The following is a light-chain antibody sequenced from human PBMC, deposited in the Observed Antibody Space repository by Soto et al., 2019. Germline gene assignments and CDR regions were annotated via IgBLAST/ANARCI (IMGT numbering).Light chain of an antibody. CDR3: AAWDDSLNSPRML. V-gene: IGLV1-44*01. CDR2: SNN. J-gene: IGLJ2*01. CDR1: YSNIGSNT. Sequence: QSVLTQPPSVSSTPGQRVTISCSGTYSNIGSNTVAWYQRLPGMAPKLLIYSNNERPSGVPDRFSGSKSVSSASLAISGLQSEDEADYYCAAWDDSLNSPRMLFGGGTQLTVL.